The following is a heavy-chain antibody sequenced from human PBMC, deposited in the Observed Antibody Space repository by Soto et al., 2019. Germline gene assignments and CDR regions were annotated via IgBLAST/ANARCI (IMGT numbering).Heavy chain of an antibody. V-gene: IGHV4-30-4*01. Sequence: TLSLTCTVSGGSISSGDYYWSWIRQPPGKGLEWIGYIYYSGSTYYNPSLKSRFTISRDNSKNTLYLQMNSLRAEDTAVYYCARNYYDSGGGFDYWGQGTLVTVSS. CDR1: GGSISSGDYY. J-gene: IGHJ4*02. D-gene: IGHD3-22*01. CDR3: ARNYYDSGGGFDY. CDR2: IYYSGST.